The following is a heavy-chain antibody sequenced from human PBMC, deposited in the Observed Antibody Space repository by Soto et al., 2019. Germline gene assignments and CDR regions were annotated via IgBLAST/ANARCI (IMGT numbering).Heavy chain of an antibody. V-gene: IGHV3-30*18. J-gene: IGHJ6*02. CDR3: AKVPFSPRFGESDGMDV. CDR1: GFTFSSYG. D-gene: IGHD3-10*01. Sequence: GGSLRLSCAASGFTFSSYGMHWVRQAPGKGLEWVAVISYDGSNKYYADSVKGRFTISRDNSKNTLYLQMNSLRAEDTAVYYCAKVPFSPRFGESDGMDVWGQGTTVTVSS. CDR2: ISYDGSNK.